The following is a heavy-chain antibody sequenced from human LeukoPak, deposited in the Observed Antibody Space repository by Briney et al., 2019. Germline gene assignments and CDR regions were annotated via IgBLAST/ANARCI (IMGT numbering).Heavy chain of an antibody. CDR2: IKSKANSYAT. Sequence: GGSLRLSCAASGLTFSGSAMHWVRQASGKGLEWVGRIKSKANSYATAYAASVKGRFIMSRDDSENTAYLQMNSLKTEDMAVYYCTTRYYDTLGSAFDIWGQGTVVTVSS. CDR3: TTRYYDTLGSAFDI. J-gene: IGHJ3*02. D-gene: IGHD3-22*01. CDR1: GLTFSGSA. V-gene: IGHV3-73*01.